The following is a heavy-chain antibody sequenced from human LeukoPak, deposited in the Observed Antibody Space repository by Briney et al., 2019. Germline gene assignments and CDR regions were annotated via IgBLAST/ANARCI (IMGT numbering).Heavy chain of an antibody. Sequence: ASVKVSCKASGYTFTSYDINWVRQATGQGLEWMGWMSPNSGNTGYAQKFQGRVTITRNTSISTAYMELSSLRSEDTAVYYCARSNYDILTGYYNPKNYYYYYMDVWGKGTTVTVSS. CDR3: ARSNYDILTGYYNPKNYYYYYMDV. CDR1: GYTFTSYD. J-gene: IGHJ6*03. CDR2: MSPNSGNT. V-gene: IGHV1-8*03. D-gene: IGHD3-9*01.